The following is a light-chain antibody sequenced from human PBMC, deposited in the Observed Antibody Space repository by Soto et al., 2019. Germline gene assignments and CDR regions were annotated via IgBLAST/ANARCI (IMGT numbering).Light chain of an antibody. V-gene: IGLV2-14*01. CDR2: EVS. CDR1: SSDVGGYNY. CDR3: SSYTSSSTGV. J-gene: IGLJ1*01. Sequence: QSVLTQPASVSGSPGQSITISCTGISSDVGGYNYVSWYQQHPGKAPKLMIYEVSNRPSGVSNRFSGSKSGNTASLTISGLQAEDEADYYCSSYTSSSTGVFGTGTKLTVL.